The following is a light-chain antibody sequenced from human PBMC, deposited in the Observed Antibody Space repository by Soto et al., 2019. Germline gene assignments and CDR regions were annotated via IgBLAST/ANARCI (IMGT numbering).Light chain of an antibody. CDR1: SSDVSRYNS. V-gene: IGLV2-14*03. Sequence: QSALTQPASLSGSPGQSITISCSGSSSDVSRYNSVSWYQHHPGKAPKVLIYDVSDRPSGISDRFSGSKSGNTASLTISGLQAEDEADYYCSSYTSSDSYVFGPGTKVTVL. CDR2: DVS. J-gene: IGLJ1*01. CDR3: SSYTSSDSYV.